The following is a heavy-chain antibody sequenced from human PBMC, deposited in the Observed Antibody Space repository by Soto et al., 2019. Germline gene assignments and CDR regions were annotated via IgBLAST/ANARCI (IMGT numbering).Heavy chain of an antibody. V-gene: IGHV4-59*02. Sequence: QVQLQESGPGLVKPSETLSLTCTVSSSSVSSYYWNWIRQSPGKGLEWIGYIYYSGYTNYNPSLKSRITISVNTSKNQFSLKLSSVTPADTGVYYCAGGGMTAVPYWGQGTLVTVSS. CDR1: SSSVSSYY. J-gene: IGHJ4*02. D-gene: IGHD4-17*01. CDR2: IYYSGYT. CDR3: AGGGMTAVPY.